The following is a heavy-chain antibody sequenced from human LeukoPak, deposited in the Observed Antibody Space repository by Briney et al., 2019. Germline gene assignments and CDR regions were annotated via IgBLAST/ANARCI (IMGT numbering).Heavy chain of an antibody. CDR3: AKFSPTVTTFEYFQH. Sequence: PGGSLRLSCAASGFTFSSYSMNWVRQAPGKGLEWVSAISGSGGSTYYADSVKGRFTISRDNSKNTLYLQMNSLRAEDTAVYYCAKFSPTVTTFEYFQHWGQGTLVTVSS. CDR1: GFTFSSYS. CDR2: ISGSGGST. V-gene: IGHV3-23*01. J-gene: IGHJ1*01. D-gene: IGHD4-17*01.